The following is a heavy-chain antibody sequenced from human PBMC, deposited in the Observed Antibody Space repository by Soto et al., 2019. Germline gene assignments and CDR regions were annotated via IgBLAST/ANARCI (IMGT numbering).Heavy chain of an antibody. J-gene: IGHJ5*02. CDR1: GLTFSSSS. D-gene: IGHD2-15*01. Sequence: PGGSLRLSCAASGLTFSSSSMSWVRQVPGKGPEWVSAIDGSSVSFYYADSVKGRFIISRDNSKNTLYLQMNSLRAEDSAVYYCAKGARSASFDPWGQGTLVTVSS. CDR3: AKGARSASFDP. CDR2: IDGSSVSF. V-gene: IGHV3-23*01.